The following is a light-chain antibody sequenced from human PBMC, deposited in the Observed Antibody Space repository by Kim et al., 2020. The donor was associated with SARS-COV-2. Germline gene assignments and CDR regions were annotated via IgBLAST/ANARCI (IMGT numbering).Light chain of an antibody. V-gene: IGKV4-1*01. J-gene: IGKJ1*01. CDR1: QSVLHSPDNKNY. Sequence: DIVMTQSPDSLAVSLGERATINCKSSQSVLHSPDNKNYLAWYQQKPRQPPMLLIYWASTRASGVPDRFSGSGSGTDFTLTISSLQVEDVAVYYCQQYYDTPRTFGQGTKVDIK. CDR3: QQYYDTPRT. CDR2: WAS.